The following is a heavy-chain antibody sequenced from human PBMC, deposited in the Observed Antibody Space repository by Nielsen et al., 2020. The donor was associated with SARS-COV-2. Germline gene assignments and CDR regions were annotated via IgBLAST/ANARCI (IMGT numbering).Heavy chain of an antibody. CDR2: IKSKTDGGTT. Sequence: GESLKISCAASGFTFSNAWMSWVRQAPGKGLEWVGRIKSKTDGGTTDYAAPVKGRFTISRDDSKNTLYLQMNSLKTEDTAVYYCTTGNVVVPPYAFDIWGQGTMVTVSS. CDR3: TTGNVVVPPYAFDI. J-gene: IGHJ3*02. CDR1: GFTFSNAW. D-gene: IGHD2-2*01. V-gene: IGHV3-15*01.